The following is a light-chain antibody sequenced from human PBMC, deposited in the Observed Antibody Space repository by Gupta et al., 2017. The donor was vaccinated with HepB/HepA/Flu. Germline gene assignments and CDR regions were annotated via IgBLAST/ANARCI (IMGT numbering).Light chain of an antibody. CDR2: ATS. J-gene: IGKJ2*01. V-gene: IGKV3-20*01. CDR1: QSVNSNY. Sequence: EIVLTQSSGTLSLSPGARATLSCRASQSVNSNYLAWYQQKPGQTPRLLTHATSNRVTGISDRFSGRGSGTEFTLTISRREPEDFAVYYCQQYGSPALYTFGQGTKLDIK. CDR3: QQYGSPALYT.